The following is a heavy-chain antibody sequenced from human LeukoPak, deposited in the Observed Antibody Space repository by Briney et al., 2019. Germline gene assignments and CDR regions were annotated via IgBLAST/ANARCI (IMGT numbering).Heavy chain of an antibody. CDR1: GGSISSSNW. CDR3: ARGVVVPAASDITNWFDP. CDR2: IYHSGST. D-gene: IGHD2-2*01. V-gene: IGHV4-4*02. Sequence: PSGTLSLTCAVSGGSISSSNWWSWVRQPPGKGLEWIGEIYHSGSTNYNPSLKSRVTISVDKSKNQFSLKLSSVTAADTAVYYCARGVVVPAASDITNWFDPWGQGTLVTVSS. J-gene: IGHJ5*02.